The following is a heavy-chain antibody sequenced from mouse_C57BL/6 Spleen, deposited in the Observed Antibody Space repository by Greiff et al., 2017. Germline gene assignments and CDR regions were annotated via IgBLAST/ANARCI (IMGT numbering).Heavy chain of an antibody. CDR1: GYTFTSYW. D-gene: IGHD2-4*01. V-gene: IGHV1-61*01. CDR2: IYPSDSET. J-gene: IGHJ2*01. CDR3: ARWGDYDGFDY. Sequence: VQLQQSGAELVRPGSSVKLSCKASGYTFTSYWMDWVKQRPGQGLEWIGNIYPSDSETHYNQKFKDKATLTVDKSSSTAYMQLSSLTSEDSAVYYCARWGDYDGFDYWGQGTTLTVSS.